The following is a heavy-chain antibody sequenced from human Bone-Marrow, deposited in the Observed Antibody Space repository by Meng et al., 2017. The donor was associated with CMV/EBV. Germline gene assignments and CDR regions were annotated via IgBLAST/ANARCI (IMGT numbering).Heavy chain of an antibody. V-gene: IGHV1-69*10. D-gene: IGHD2-2*01. CDR2: IIPILGIA. CDR1: GGTFSSYA. CDR3: ASPEVVVPAAIPDAFEI. Sequence: SVKVSCKASGGTFSSYAISWVRQAPGQGLEWMGGIIPILGIANYAQKFQGRVTITADKSTSTAYMELSSLRSEDTAVYYCASPEVVVPAAIPDAFEIWGQGTMATVSS. J-gene: IGHJ3*02.